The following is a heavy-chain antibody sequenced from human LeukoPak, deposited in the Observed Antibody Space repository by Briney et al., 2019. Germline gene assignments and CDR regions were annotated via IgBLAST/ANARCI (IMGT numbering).Heavy chain of an antibody. CDR1: GFTVNSNY. D-gene: IGHD6-13*01. V-gene: IGHV3-66*02. J-gene: IGHJ5*02. CDR2: IHSGGST. CDR3: ASSSWSRSNWFDP. Sequence: GGSLRLSCAASGFTVNSNYMTWVRQAPGKGLEWVSVIHSGGSTFYSDFVKGRFTISRDNSKNTLYLQMNSLRTDDTAVYYCASSSWSRSNWFDPWGQGTLVTVSS.